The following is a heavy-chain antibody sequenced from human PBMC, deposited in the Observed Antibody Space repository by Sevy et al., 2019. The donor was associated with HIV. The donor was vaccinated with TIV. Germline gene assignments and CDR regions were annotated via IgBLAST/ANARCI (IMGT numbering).Heavy chain of an antibody. V-gene: IGHV1-18*01. J-gene: IGHJ4*02. CDR3: ARGRGSGYYFDY. D-gene: IGHD3-22*01. CDR1: GYTFTSYG. Sequence: ASVKVSCKASGYTFTSYGISSVRQAPGQGLEGMGWISAYNGNTDYAQKLQGRATITPDTSTRTAYMELRSLRSDDTAVYYWARGRGSGYYFDYWGQGTLVTVSS. CDR2: ISAYNGNT.